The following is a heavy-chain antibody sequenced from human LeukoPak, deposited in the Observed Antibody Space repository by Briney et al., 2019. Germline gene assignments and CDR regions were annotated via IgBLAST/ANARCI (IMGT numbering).Heavy chain of an antibody. D-gene: IGHD5-12*01. Sequence: GGSLRLSCTVSGFTVSSNSMSWVRQAPGKGLEWVSFIYSDNTHYSDSVKGRFTISRDNSKNTLYLQMNSLRAEDTAVYYCARGTVYSGVGYWGQGTLVTVSS. CDR1: GFTVSSNS. CDR3: ARGTVYSGVGY. V-gene: IGHV3-53*01. CDR2: IYSDNT. J-gene: IGHJ4*02.